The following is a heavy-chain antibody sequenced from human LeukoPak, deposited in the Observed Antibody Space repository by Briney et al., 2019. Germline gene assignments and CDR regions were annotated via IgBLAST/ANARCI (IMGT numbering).Heavy chain of an antibody. CDR2: IKQDGSEK. CDR1: GFTFSSYW. Sequence: GGSLRLSCAASGFTFSSYWMSWVRQAPGKGLEWVANIKQDGSEKYYVDSVKGRFTISRDNAKNSLFPQMNSLRAEDTAVYYCARGYSSSWYNRFDYWGQGTLVTVSS. D-gene: IGHD6-13*01. V-gene: IGHV3-7*01. CDR3: ARGYSSSWYNRFDY. J-gene: IGHJ4*02.